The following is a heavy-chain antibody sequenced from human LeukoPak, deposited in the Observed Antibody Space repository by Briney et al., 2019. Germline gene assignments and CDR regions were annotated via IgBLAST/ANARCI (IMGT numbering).Heavy chain of an antibody. CDR2: MNPESGSA. J-gene: IGHJ5*02. CDR3: ARNLDLSGYYMWFDP. D-gene: IGHD3-3*01. CDR1: GFPFINYD. Sequence: GASVKVSCKAPGFPFINYDINWMRQATGQGLEWMGWMNPESGSAGYAQKFQGRLTMTRNTSISTAYMELSSLRSEDTAIYYCARNLDLSGYYMWFDPWGQGTLVTVSS. V-gene: IGHV1-8*01.